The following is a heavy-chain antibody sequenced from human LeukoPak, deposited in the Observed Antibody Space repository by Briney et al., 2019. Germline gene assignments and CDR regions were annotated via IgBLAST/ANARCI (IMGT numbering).Heavy chain of an antibody. Sequence: GGSLRLSCTASGFTFGDYAMSWFRQAPGKGLEWVGFIRSKAYGGTTEYAASVKGRFTISRDDSKSIAYLQMNSLKTEDTAVYYCTRVSYYDSSGYSFDYWGQGTLVTVSS. J-gene: IGHJ4*02. CDR2: IRSKAYGGTT. CDR1: GFTFGDYA. CDR3: TRVSYYDSSGYSFDY. D-gene: IGHD3-22*01. V-gene: IGHV3-49*03.